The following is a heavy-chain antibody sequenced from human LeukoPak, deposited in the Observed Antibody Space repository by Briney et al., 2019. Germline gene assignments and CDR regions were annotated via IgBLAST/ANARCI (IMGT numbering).Heavy chain of an antibody. CDR2: IYTSGST. D-gene: IGHD3-9*01. J-gene: IGHJ4*02. CDR1: GGSISSYY. CDR3: ARDPFYDILTGYYTGY. Sequence: SETLSLTCTVSGGSISSYYWSWIRQPAGKGLEWIGRIYTSGSTNYSPSLKSRVTMSVDTSKNQFSLKLSSVTAADTAVYYCARDPFYDILTGYYTGYWGQGTLVTVSS. V-gene: IGHV4-4*07.